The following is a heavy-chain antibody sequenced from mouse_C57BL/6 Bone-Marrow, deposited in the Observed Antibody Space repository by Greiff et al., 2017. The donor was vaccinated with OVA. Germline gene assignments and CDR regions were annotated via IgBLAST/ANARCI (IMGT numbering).Heavy chain of an antibody. D-gene: IGHD1-3*01. CDR1: GYTFTSYG. Sequence: QVQLKESGAELARPGASVKLSCKASGYTFTSYGISWVKQRTGQGLEWIGEIYPRSGNTYYNEKFKGKATLTADKSSSTAYMELRSLTSEDSAVYFCAREGKNLLKDWYFDVWGTGTTVTVSS. CDR2: IYPRSGNT. V-gene: IGHV1-81*01. CDR3: AREGKNLLKDWYFDV. J-gene: IGHJ1*03.